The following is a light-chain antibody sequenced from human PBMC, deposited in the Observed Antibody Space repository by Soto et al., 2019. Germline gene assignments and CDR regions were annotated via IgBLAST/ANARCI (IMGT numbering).Light chain of an antibody. Sequence: EIVLTQSPATLSLSPGESATLSCRATRSVSSYLAWYQQKPGQSPRLLIYDASHRATGVPARFSGSGSGTDFTLTISGLEPEDFAVYYCQQRSVWPITFGQGTRLEIK. J-gene: IGKJ5*01. V-gene: IGKV3-11*01. CDR1: RSVSSY. CDR2: DAS. CDR3: QQRSVWPIT.